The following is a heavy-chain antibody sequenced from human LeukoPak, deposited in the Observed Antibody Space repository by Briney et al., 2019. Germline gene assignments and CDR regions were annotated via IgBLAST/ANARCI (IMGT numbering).Heavy chain of an antibody. J-gene: IGHJ5*02. CDR3: ARRDSSSGWYNWFDP. Sequence: GESLKISCKGSGYSFTSYWIGWVRQMPGKGLEWMGIIYPGDSDTRYSPSFQGQVTISADKSISTAYLQWSSLKASDTAMYYCARRDSSSGWYNWFDPWGQGTLVTVSS. V-gene: IGHV5-51*01. CDR1: GYSFTSYW. CDR2: IYPGDSDT. D-gene: IGHD6-19*01.